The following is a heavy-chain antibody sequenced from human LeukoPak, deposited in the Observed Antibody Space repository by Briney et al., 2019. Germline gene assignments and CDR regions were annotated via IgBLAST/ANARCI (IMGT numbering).Heavy chain of an antibody. D-gene: IGHD1-26*01. J-gene: IGHJ6*02. CDR3: ARAYRALGYFYGMDV. CDR1: GYTFTDYY. V-gene: IGHV1-2*02. Sequence: GASVRVSCKASGYTFTDYYIHWVRQAPGQGLEWMGWINPNSGVTDYAQKFQGRVTMTGDTSINTAYMELSSLRSDDTAVYSCARAYRALGYFYGMDVWGQGTTVTVSS. CDR2: INPNSGVT.